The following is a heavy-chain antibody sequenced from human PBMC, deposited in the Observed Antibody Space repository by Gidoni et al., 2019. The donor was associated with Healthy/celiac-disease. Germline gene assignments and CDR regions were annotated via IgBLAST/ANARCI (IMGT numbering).Heavy chain of an antibody. D-gene: IGHD6-13*01. Sequence: QVQLQQWGAGLLKPSETLSLTCAVYGGSFSGYYWSWIRQPPGKGLEWIGEINHSGSTNYNPSLKSRVTISVDTSKNQFSLKLSSVTAADTAVYYCASLIAAHYYFDYWGQGTLVTVSS. V-gene: IGHV4-34*01. CDR1: GGSFSGYY. CDR3: ASLIAAHYYFDY. J-gene: IGHJ4*02. CDR2: INHSGST.